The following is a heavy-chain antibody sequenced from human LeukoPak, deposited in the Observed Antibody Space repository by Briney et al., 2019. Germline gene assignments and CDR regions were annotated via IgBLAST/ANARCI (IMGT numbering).Heavy chain of an antibody. D-gene: IGHD3-10*01. Sequence: ASVKVSCKASGYTFTIFGISWVRQAPGQGLEWMGWISGYNGNTNYAQKLQGRVTMTTDTSTSTAYMELRSLRSDDTAVYYCARDHGRWFGELSEYAFDIWGQGTMVTVSS. CDR2: ISGYNGNT. J-gene: IGHJ3*02. CDR3: ARDHGRWFGELSEYAFDI. V-gene: IGHV1-18*01. CDR1: GYTFTIFG.